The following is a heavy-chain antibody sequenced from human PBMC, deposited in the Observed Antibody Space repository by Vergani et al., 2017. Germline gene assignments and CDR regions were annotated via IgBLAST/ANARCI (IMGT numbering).Heavy chain of an antibody. Sequence: EVQLVESGGGLVQPGRSLRLSCAASGFTFDDYAMHWVRQAPGKGLEWVSAISGSGGSTYYADSVKGRFTISRDNSKNTLYLQMNSLRAEDTAVYYCANLLQPLLQFDYWGQGTLVTVSS. CDR2: ISGSGGST. D-gene: IGHD1-26*01. V-gene: IGHV3-23*04. CDR3: ANLLQPLLQFDY. J-gene: IGHJ4*02. CDR1: GFTFDDYA.